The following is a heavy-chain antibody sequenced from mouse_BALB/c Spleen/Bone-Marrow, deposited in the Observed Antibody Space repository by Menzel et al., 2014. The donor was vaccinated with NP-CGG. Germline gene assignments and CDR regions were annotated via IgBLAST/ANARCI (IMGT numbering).Heavy chain of an antibody. D-gene: IGHD2-4*01. V-gene: IGHV1-7*01. CDR3: ARNYDYDGGYYAMDY. J-gene: IGHJ4*01. CDR2: INPSTGYT. Sequence: QVQLKQSGAELAKHGASVKMSCKASGYNFISYWMHWVKQRPGQGLEWIGYINPSTGYTEYNQKFKDKATLTADKSSSKAYMQLSSLTSEDSAVYYCARNYDYDGGYYAMDYWGQGTSVTVSS. CDR1: GYNFISYW.